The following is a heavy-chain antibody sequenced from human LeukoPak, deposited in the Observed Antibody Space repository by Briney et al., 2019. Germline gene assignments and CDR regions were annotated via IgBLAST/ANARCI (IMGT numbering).Heavy chain of an antibody. CDR2: IIAYNGNT. D-gene: IGHD1-26*01. J-gene: IGHJ4*02. CDR1: GYTFPSYG. CDR3: ARDRLSAAGGWDLVFAY. V-gene: IGHV1-18*01. Sequence: ASVKVSCKASGYTFPSYGISWGREAPGQGRGWRGCIIAYNGNTDYAQKLKGRVTMTTDTSTSTAYVELRSLRSDDTAVYYCARDRLSAAGGWDLVFAYWGQGTLVTVSS.